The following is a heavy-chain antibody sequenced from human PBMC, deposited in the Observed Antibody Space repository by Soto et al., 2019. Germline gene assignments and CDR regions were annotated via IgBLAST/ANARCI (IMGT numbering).Heavy chain of an antibody. J-gene: IGHJ4*02. CDR1: GYTFTSYG. Sequence: QVQLVQSGAEVKKPGASVKVSCKASGYTFTSYGISWVRQAPGQGLKWMGWISAYNGNTNYAQKLQGRVTMTTDTSTSTAYMELRSLRSDDTAVYYCARDRYYYDSSGYYPYYFDYWGQGTLVTVSS. V-gene: IGHV1-18*01. CDR3: ARDRYYYDSSGYYPYYFDY. CDR2: ISAYNGNT. D-gene: IGHD3-22*01.